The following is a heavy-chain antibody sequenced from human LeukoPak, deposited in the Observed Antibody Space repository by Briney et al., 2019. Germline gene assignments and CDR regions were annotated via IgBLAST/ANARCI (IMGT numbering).Heavy chain of an antibody. V-gene: IGHV4-59*11. CDR3: ARDGYGPTDF. J-gene: IGHJ4*02. Sequence: SETLSLTCTVSGGSFSGPYWSWIRQTPGKGLEWIGYIYHNGDTRYNPSLESRVTMSVDTSKNQFSLKLNSVTPADTAVYYCARDGYGPTDFWGKGSLVTVSS. D-gene: IGHD3-10*01. CDR1: GGSFSGPY. CDR2: IYHNGDT.